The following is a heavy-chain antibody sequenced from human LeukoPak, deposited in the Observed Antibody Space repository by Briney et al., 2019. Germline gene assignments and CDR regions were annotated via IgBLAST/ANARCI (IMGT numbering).Heavy chain of an antibody. CDR3: AREHYGGNSDAFDI. CDR1: GYSISSGYY. CDR2: IYHSGST. D-gene: IGHD4-23*01. V-gene: IGHV4-38-2*02. J-gene: IGHJ3*02. Sequence: SETLSLTCTVSGYSISSGYYWGWIRQPPGKGLEWIGSIYHSGSTYYNPSLKSRVTISVDTSKNQFSLKLSSVTAADTAVYYCAREHYGGNSDAFDIWGQGTMVTVSS.